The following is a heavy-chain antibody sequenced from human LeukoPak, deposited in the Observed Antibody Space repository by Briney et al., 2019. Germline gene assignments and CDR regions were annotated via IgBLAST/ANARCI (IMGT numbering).Heavy chain of an antibody. V-gene: IGHV4-59*01. CDR2: IYKSGSI. J-gene: IGHJ4*02. D-gene: IGHD4-11*01. CDR3: ASSTVSDAGFDY. CDR1: GXSISSYY. Sequence: SETLSLTCTVSGXSISSYYWSWIRQPPGKGLESIGYIYKSGSIKYNPSLKSRVTISVDTSRNQLSLKVSSVTAADTAMYYCASSTVSDAGFDYWGQGTLVTVSS.